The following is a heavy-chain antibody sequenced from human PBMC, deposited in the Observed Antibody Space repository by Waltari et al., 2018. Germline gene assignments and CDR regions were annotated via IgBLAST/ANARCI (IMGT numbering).Heavy chain of an antibody. CDR2: IWYDGSNK. Sequence: QVQLVESGGGVVQPGRSLRLSCAASGFTFSSYGMHWVRQAPGKGLGWVAVIWYDGSNKYYADSVKGRFTISRDNSKNTLYLQMNSLRAEDTAMYYCAKGAFGLDYWGQGTLVTVSS. D-gene: IGHD3-10*01. J-gene: IGHJ4*02. CDR1: GFTFSSYG. V-gene: IGHV3-30*18. CDR3: AKGAFGLDY.